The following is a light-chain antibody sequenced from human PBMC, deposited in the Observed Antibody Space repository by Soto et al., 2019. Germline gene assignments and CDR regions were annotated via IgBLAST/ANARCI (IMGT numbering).Light chain of an antibody. CDR3: QQYGGSPLT. CDR1: QGISHY. V-gene: IGKV1-27*01. J-gene: IGKJ4*01. Sequence: EIQMTQSPSSLSASVGDRVTITCRASQGISHYLALYQQKPGKPPTLLMYGASTLQSGVPSRFSGSGSGTDFTLTISSLQPEDVAVYYCQQYGGSPLTFGGGTKVDIK. CDR2: GAS.